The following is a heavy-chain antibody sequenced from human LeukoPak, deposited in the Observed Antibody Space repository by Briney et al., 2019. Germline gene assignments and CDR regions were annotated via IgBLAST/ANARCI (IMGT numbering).Heavy chain of an antibody. D-gene: IGHD3-22*01. CDR3: ATESRYYDSSAYYYYYMDV. Sequence: ASVKVSCKVSGYTLTELSMHWVRQAPGKGLEWMGGFDPEDGETIYAQKFQGRVTMTEDTSTDTAYMELSSLRSEDTAVYYCATESRYYDSSAYYYYYMDVWGKGTTVTVSS. CDR2: FDPEDGET. J-gene: IGHJ6*03. CDR1: GYTLTELS. V-gene: IGHV1-24*01.